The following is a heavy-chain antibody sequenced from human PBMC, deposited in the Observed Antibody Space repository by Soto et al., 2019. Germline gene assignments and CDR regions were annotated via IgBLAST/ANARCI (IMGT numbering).Heavy chain of an antibody. Sequence: GASVKVSCKASGYTFTGYYMHWVRQAPGQGLEWMGWINPNSGGTNYAQKFQGWVTMTRDTSISTAYMELSRLRSDDTAVYYCARGQGSGWRRFDYWGQGTLVTVSS. CDR1: GYTFTGYY. D-gene: IGHD6-19*01. CDR2: INPNSGGT. V-gene: IGHV1-2*04. CDR3: ARGQGSGWRRFDY. J-gene: IGHJ4*02.